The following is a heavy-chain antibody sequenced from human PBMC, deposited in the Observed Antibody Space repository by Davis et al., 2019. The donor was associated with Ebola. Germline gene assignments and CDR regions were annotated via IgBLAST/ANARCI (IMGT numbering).Heavy chain of an antibody. CDR2: ISYDGSNK. Sequence: PGGSLRLSCAASGFTFSSYAMHWVRQAPGKGLEWVAVISYDGSNKYYADSVKGRFTISRDNSKNTLYLQMNSLRAEDTAVYYCARGVGGSGYSYGMDVWGQGTTVTVSS. D-gene: IGHD3-22*01. CDR3: ARGVGGSGYSYGMDV. CDR1: GFTFSSYA. V-gene: IGHV3-30-3*01. J-gene: IGHJ6*02.